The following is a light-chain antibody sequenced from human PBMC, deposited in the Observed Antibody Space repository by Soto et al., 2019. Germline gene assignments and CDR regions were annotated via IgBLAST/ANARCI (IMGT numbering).Light chain of an antibody. V-gene: IGLV2-23*01. CDR3: CSYAV. Sequence: QSALTQPASVSGSPGQSITLSCTGTSSDVGSYNLVSWYQQHPGKAPKLMIYEGSKRPSGVSNRFSGSKSGNTASLTISGLQAEDEADYYCCSYAVFGTGTKVTVL. CDR2: EGS. J-gene: IGLJ1*01. CDR1: SSDVGSYNL.